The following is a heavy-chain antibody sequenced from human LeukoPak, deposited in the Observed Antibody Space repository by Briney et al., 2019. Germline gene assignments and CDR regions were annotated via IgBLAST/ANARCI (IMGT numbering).Heavy chain of an antibody. D-gene: IGHD6-19*01. CDR3: AKDSSQGTTSYSSGQGTDY. CDR1: GFIFNSYL. Sequence: PGGSLRLSCAASGFIFNSYLMSWVRQVPGQGLEWVSTISASGGSTYYADSVKGRFTISRDNSKNMLYLRMNSLRAEDTAVYYCAKDSSQGTTSYSSGQGTDYWGQGTLVTVSS. CDR2: ISASGGST. J-gene: IGHJ4*02. V-gene: IGHV3-23*01.